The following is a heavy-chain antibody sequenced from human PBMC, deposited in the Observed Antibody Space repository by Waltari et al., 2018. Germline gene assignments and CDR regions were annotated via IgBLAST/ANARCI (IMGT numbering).Heavy chain of an antibody. CDR2: IYYSGST. CDR1: GDSMNNYY. Sequence: QVQLQESGPGLVKPSETLSPTCTVSGDSMNNYYWTWIRQSPGKGLEWIGYIYYSGSTNYNPSLESRVTISIKPSKNQFALKLSSVTAADTAVYYCAGSGGNGDYDRWGQGTQVTVSS. D-gene: IGHD4-17*01. CDR3: AGSGGNGDYDR. V-gene: IGHV4-59*01. J-gene: IGHJ5*02.